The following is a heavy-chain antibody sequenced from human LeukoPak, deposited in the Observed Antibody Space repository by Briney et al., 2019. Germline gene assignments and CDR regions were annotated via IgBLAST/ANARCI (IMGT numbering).Heavy chain of an antibody. CDR2: ISGSGGST. D-gene: IGHD5-18*01. V-gene: IGHV3-23*01. CDR3: AKDMAAMASYYYYGMDV. CDR1: GFTFSSYA. Sequence: GGSLRLSCAASGFTFSSYAMSWVRQAPGKGLEWVSAISGSGGSTYYADSVKGRFTISRDDSKNTLYLQMNSLRAEDTAVYYCAKDMAAMASYYYYGMDVWGQGTTVTVSS. J-gene: IGHJ6*02.